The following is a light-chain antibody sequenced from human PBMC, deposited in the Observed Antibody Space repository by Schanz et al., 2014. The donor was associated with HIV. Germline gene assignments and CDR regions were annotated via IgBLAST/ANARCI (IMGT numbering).Light chain of an antibody. CDR3: QHLSSYPLT. V-gene: IGKV1-5*03. J-gene: IGKJ4*01. Sequence: DIQMTQSPSTLSGSVGDRVTITCRASQNIANWVAWYQQKPGTAPNLLIFQASTLNTGVPSRFSGSGSGTQFTLTISSLQPDDFATYYCQHLSSYPLTFGGGTKVEI. CDR1: QNIANW. CDR2: QAS.